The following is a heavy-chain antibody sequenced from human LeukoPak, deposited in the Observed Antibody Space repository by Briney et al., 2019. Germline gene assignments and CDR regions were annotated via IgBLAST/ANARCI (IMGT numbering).Heavy chain of an antibody. V-gene: IGHV3-7*01. CDR3: AREPRGYSYGL. CDR2: IKQDGSKK. D-gene: IGHD5-18*01. J-gene: IGHJ4*02. CDR1: GFTFGKYW. Sequence: GGSLRLSCVASGFTFGKYWMTWVRQAPGKGLEWVANIKQDGSKKYYVDSVKGRFTISRDNAKNSLYLQMNSLRAEDTAVYYCAREPRGYSYGLWGRGTLVTVSS.